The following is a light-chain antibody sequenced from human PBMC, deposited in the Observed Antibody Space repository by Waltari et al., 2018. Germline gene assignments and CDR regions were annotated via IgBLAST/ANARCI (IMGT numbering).Light chain of an antibody. CDR3: SSFTGSDTHV. J-gene: IGLJ1*01. V-gene: IGLV2-14*01. Sequence: QSALTQPASVSGSPGQSITISCTGTSSDVGADNYVSWYQQYPGKPPKLMIYEVSHRPSGVSNRFSGSKSGNTASLTISGLQAEDEADYYCSSFTGSDTHVFGTGTKVTVL. CDR2: EVS. CDR1: SSDVGADNY.